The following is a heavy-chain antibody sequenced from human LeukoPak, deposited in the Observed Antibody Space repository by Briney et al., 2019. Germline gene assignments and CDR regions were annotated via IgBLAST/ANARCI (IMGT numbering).Heavy chain of an antibody. D-gene: IGHD2-15*01. Sequence: SETLSLTCAVYGGSFSGYYWSWIRQPPGKGLGWIGEINHSGSTNYNPSLKSRVTISVDTSKNQFSLKLSSVTAADTAVYYCARDSVVAPYYFDYWGQGTLVTVSS. V-gene: IGHV4-34*01. CDR3: ARDSVVAPYYFDY. CDR2: INHSGST. CDR1: GGSFSGYY. J-gene: IGHJ4*02.